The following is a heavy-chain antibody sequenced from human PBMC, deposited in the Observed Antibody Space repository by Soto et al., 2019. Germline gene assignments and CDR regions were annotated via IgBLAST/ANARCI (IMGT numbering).Heavy chain of an antibody. CDR1: AGSISSYF. D-gene: IGHD3-22*01. CDR2: IYYSRST. J-gene: IGHJ4*02. V-gene: IGHV4-59*01. Sequence: SETLSLTCTVSAGSISSYFWSWIRQPPGKGLEWIGYIYYSRSTNYNPSLKSRVTISVDTSKNQFSLNLNSVTAADTAVYYCARTYYDRSGYFPNYFDYWGQGTLVTVSS. CDR3: ARTYYDRSGYFPNYFDY.